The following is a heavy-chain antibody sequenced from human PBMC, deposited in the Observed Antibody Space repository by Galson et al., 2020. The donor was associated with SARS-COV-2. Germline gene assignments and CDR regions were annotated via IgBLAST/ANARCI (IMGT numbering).Heavy chain of an antibody. Sequence: SQTLSLTCAISGDSVSGHSVAWNWIRRSPSRGLEWLGRTYYRSQWYNEYAEALKSRLIINSDTSKNQFSLHLSSVTSEDTAVYYCARGTEGRGVIDYFDYWGQGTLVTVSS. CDR2: TYYRSQWYN. CDR3: ARGTEGRGVIDYFDY. CDR1: GDSVSGHSVA. D-gene: IGHD3-16*02. J-gene: IGHJ4*02. V-gene: IGHV6-1*01.